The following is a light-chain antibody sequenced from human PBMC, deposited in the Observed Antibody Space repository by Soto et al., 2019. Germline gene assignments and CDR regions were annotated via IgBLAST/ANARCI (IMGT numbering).Light chain of an antibody. CDR2: GAS. Sequence: EIVMTQSPATLSVSPGESATLSCRASQSVSSNLAWYQQKPGQAPRVLIYGASTRATGIPARFSGSGSGTEFTLTISSLQSEDFAVYYCQQYNNGPITFGGGTKVEIK. CDR3: QQYNNGPIT. CDR1: QSVSSN. V-gene: IGKV3-15*01. J-gene: IGKJ4*01.